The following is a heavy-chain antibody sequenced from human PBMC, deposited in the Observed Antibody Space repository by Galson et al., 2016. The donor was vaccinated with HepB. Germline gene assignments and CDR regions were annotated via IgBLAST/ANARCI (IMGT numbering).Heavy chain of an antibody. J-gene: IGHJ4*02. Sequence: SLRLSCAASGFTFSTYSMNWVRQAPGKGLEWLSYISSSSRTIYYADSVKGRFTISRDNATNSLYLQMNSLRDEDTAVYYCAGASSRRQYYFDYWGQGTLVTVSS. CDR2: ISSSSRTI. CDR3: AGASSRRQYYFDY. CDR1: GFTFSTYS. V-gene: IGHV3-48*02. D-gene: IGHD2-2*01.